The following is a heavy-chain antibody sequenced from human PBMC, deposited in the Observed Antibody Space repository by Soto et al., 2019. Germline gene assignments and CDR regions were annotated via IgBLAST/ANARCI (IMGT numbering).Heavy chain of an antibody. CDR1: GGSISSYY. J-gene: IGHJ4*02. V-gene: IGHV4-59*01. CDR3: AREPGIAAAGTGIFDY. D-gene: IGHD6-13*01. CDR2: IYYSGST. Sequence: SEPLSLTCSVSGGSISSYYWSWIRQPPGKGLEWIGYIYYSGSTNYNPSLKSRVTISVDTSKNQFSLKLSSVTAADTAVYYCAREPGIAAAGTGIFDYWGPGTLVTVSS.